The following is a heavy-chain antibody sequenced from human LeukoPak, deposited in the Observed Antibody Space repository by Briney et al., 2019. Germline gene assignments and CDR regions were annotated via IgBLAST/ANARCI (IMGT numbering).Heavy chain of an antibody. CDR3: ARDASSGWRYYFDY. Sequence: GGSLRLSCAASGFTVSSNYMSRVRQAPGKGLEWVSVIYSCDNTYYADSVKGRFIISRDNSRNTVYLQMNSLRAEDTAVYYCARDASSGWRYYFDYWGQGTLVTVSS. V-gene: IGHV3-66*01. J-gene: IGHJ4*02. CDR1: GFTVSSNY. CDR2: IYSCDNT. D-gene: IGHD6-19*01.